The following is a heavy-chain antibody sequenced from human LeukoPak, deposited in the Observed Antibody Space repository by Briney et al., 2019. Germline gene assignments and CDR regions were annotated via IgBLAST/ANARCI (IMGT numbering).Heavy chain of an antibody. J-gene: IGHJ5*02. V-gene: IGHV4-39*07. CDR2: IYYSGST. CDR3: ARWRGGYYHWFDP. D-gene: IGHD3-3*01. Sequence: SETLSLTCTVSGGSISSSSYYWGWIRQPPGKGLEWIGSIYYSGSTYYNPSLKSRVTISVDTSKNQFSLKLSSVTAADTAVYYRARWRGGYYHWFDPWGQGTLVTVSS. CDR1: GGSISSSSYY.